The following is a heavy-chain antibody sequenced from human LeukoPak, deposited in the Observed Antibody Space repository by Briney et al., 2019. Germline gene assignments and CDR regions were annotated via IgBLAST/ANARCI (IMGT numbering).Heavy chain of an antibody. J-gene: IGHJ2*01. D-gene: IGHD4-17*01. V-gene: IGHV4-59*01. CDR3: ARDYGDIPPDWYYDL. CDR2: IYYTGST. CDR1: GGSISSSY. Sequence: SETLSLTCTVSGGSISSSYWSWIRQPPGKGLEWIGYIYYTGSTTYNPSLKSRVTISVDTSKNQFSLKLRSVTAADTAVYYCARDYGDIPPDWYYDLWGRGTLVTVS.